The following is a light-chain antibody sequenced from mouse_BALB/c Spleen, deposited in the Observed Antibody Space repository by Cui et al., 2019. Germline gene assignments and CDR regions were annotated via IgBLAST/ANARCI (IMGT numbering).Light chain of an antibody. J-gene: IGKJ2*01. CDR2: STS. CDR3: QQGSSYPLYT. Sequence: QIVLTQSPAIMSASPGEKVNITCSASSSVSYMHWFQQKPGTSPKLWIYSTSNLASGVPARFSGSGSGTSYSLTISRMEAEDAATYYCQQGSSYPLYTFGGGTKLEIK. V-gene: IGKV4-57*01. CDR1: SSVSY.